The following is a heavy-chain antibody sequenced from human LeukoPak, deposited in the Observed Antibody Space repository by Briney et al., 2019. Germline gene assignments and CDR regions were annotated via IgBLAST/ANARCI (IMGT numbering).Heavy chain of an antibody. CDR3: ARLKKANYYGSGSYRSYYYYMDV. Sequence: SETLSLTCTVSGGSISSYYWSWIRQPPGKGLEWIGYIYYSGSTNYNPSLKSRVTISVDTSKNQFSLKLSSVTAADTAVYYCARLKKANYYGSGSYRSYYYYMDVWGKGTTVTISS. J-gene: IGHJ6*03. V-gene: IGHV4-59*12. CDR2: IYYSGST. CDR1: GGSISSYY. D-gene: IGHD3-10*01.